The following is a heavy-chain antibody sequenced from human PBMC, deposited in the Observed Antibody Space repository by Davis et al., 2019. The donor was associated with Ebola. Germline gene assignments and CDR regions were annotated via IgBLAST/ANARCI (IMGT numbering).Heavy chain of an antibody. D-gene: IGHD4-17*01. CDR1: GFTFSSYA. CDR3: AKDHSDFGDVKGMQAPYGMDV. J-gene: IGHJ6*02. V-gene: IGHV3-23*01. Sequence: GESPNIPCASSGFTFSSYAMSWVCQAPGKGLQWISSISSGGSTYYAVSVRGRFTISRDNSKNTLFLQMNSLRAEDTAVYYCAKDHSDFGDVKGMQAPYGMDVWGQGTTVIVSS. CDR2: ISSGGST.